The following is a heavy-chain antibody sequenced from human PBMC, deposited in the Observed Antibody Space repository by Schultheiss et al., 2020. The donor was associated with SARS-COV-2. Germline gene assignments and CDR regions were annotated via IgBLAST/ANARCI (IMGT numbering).Heavy chain of an antibody. CDR2: IYYSGST. CDR3: ARDPGISYGMTV. J-gene: IGHJ6*02. CDR1: GGSISSGGYY. V-gene: IGHV4-31*03. Sequence: SQTLSLTCTVSGGSISSGGYYWSWIRQHPGKGLEWIGYIYYSGSTYYNPSLKSRVTISVDTSKNQFSLKLISVTAADTAVYYCARDPGISYGMTVWGQGTTVTVSS.